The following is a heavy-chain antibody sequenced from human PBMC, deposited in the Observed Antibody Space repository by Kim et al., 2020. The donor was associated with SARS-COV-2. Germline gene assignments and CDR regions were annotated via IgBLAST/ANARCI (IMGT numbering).Heavy chain of an antibody. J-gene: IGHJ4*02. V-gene: IGHV5-51*01. CDR1: GYSFTSYW. CDR3: ARQGGYYDMVTGYEPFDY. CDR2: IYPGDSDT. Sequence: GESLKISCKGSGYSFTSYWIGWVRQMPGKGLEWMGIIYPGDSDTRYSPSFQGQVTISADKSISTAYLQWSSLKASDTAMYYCARQGGYYDMVTGYEPFDYWGQGTLVTVSS. D-gene: IGHD3-9*01.